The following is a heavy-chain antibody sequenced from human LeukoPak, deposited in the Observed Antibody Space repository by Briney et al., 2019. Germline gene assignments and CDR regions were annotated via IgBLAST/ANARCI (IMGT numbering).Heavy chain of an antibody. CDR1: RLTVSTNF. D-gene: IGHD2-15*01. CDR2: LYSSGRT. J-gene: IGHJ6*03. V-gene: IGHV3-66*01. CDR3: ARGGFCSGGSCPVDYYYYMDV. Sequence: GGSLRLSCAASRLTVSTNFMSWVRQAPGKGLEWVSVLYSSGRTEYADSVKGRFTISRDNSKNTLYLQMNYLSAEDTAVYYCARGGFCSGGSCPVDYYYYMDVWGKGTTVTVSS.